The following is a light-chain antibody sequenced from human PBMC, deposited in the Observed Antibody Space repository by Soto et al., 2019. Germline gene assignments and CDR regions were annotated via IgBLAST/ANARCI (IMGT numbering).Light chain of an antibody. CDR3: QQSYSTRV. V-gene: IGKV1-39*01. CDR1: QSISSY. Sequence: DIQMTQSPSSLSASVGARVTITCRASQSISSYLNWYQQKPGKAPKLLIYAASSLQSGVPSRFSGRGSGTDFSLTIRSLQPEDFATYYCQQSYSTRVFGPGTTVAIK. CDR2: AAS. J-gene: IGKJ3*01.